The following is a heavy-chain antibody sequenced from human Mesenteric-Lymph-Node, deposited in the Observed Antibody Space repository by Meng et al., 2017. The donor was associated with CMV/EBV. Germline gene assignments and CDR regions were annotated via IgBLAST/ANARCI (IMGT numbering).Heavy chain of an antibody. CDR2: IRSGGSST. V-gene: IGHV3-48*03. CDR1: GFTFSSYE. Sequence: LTGAASGFTFSSYEMIWVRQAPGKGLEWVSYIRSGGSSTYYADSVKGRFTISRDNAKNSLYLQMNTLRAEDTAVYYCARDSGIYDYYYGMDVWGQGTTVTVSS. CDR3: ARDSGIYDYYYGMDV. J-gene: IGHJ6*02.